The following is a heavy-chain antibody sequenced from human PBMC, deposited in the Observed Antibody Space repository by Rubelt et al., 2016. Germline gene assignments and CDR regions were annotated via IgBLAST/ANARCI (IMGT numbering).Heavy chain of an antibody. V-gene: IGHV1-46*01. CDR3: ARAPYYVSGAYYGLDV. CDR1: GYTFTSYF. Sequence: QVQLVQSGAEVKKPGASVKVSCKASGYTFTSYFIHWVRQAPGQGLEWMGIINPSGGRISYAQNFQGRVTMTTDTVYMELSSLRSEETAVYYCARAPYYVSGAYYGLDVWGQGTTVAVSS. CDR2: INPSGGRI. J-gene: IGHJ6*02. D-gene: IGHD3-10*01.